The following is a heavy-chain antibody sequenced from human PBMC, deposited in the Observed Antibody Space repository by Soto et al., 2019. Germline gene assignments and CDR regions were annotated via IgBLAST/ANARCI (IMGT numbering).Heavy chain of an antibody. CDR1: GFTFSSYD. J-gene: IGHJ3*02. CDR3: ARDGGDYAFDI. CDR2: IGTAGDT. Sequence: GGSLRLSCAASGFTFSSYDMHWVRQATGKGLEWVSAIGTAGDTYYPGSVKGRFTISRENAKNSLYLQMNSLRAGDTAVYYCARDGGDYAFDIWGQGTMVTVSS. D-gene: IGHD4-17*01. V-gene: IGHV3-13*01.